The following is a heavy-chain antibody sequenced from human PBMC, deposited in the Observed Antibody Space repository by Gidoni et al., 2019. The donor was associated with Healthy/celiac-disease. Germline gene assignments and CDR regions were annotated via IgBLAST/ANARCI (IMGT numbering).Heavy chain of an antibody. D-gene: IGHD2-21*02. CDR2: IYYSGST. V-gene: IGHV4-39*07. Sequence: QLQLQESGPGLVKPSETLSLTCTASGGSISSSSYYWGWIRQPPGKGLEWIGSIYYSGSTYYNPSLKSRVTISVDTSKNQFSLKLSSVTAADTAVYYCARDGVCGGDCYPGWFDPWGQGTLVTVSS. CDR1: GGSISSSSYY. J-gene: IGHJ5*02. CDR3: ARDGVCGGDCYPGWFDP.